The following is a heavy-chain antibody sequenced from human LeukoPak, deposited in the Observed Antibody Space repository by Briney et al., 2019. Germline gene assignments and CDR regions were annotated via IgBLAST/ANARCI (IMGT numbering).Heavy chain of an antibody. V-gene: IGHV3-30*02. J-gene: IGHJ4*02. D-gene: IGHD6-13*01. Sequence: GGSLRLSCAASGFIFSSYGMHWVRQAPGKGLEWVAFIRYDGSNKYYADSVKGRFTISRDNSKNTLYLQMNSLRAEDTAVYYCAKDWSPASGGGGYFDYWGQGTLVTVSS. CDR1: GFIFSSYG. CDR3: AKDWSPASGGGGYFDY. CDR2: IRYDGSNK.